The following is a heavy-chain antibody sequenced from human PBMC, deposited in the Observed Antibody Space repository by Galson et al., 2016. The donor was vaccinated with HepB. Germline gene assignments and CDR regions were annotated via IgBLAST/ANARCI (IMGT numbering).Heavy chain of an antibody. Sequence: SLRLSCAASGFIVSNNYMSWVRQAPGKGLEWVSVIHSGGDTYYADSAKGRVTTSKDNSKNTLFLQMDCLRADDTAVYFCARDSGPAWSYLDYWGQGSLVTVSS. CDR1: GFIVSNNY. D-gene: IGHD2-15*01. CDR2: IHSGGDT. V-gene: IGHV3-53*05. J-gene: IGHJ4*02. CDR3: ARDSGPAWSYLDY.